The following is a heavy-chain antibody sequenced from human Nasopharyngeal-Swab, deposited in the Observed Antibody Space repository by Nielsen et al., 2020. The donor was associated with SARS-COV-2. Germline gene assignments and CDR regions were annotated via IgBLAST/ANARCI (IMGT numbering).Heavy chain of an antibody. D-gene: IGHD3-3*01. V-gene: IGHV3-21*04. J-gene: IGHJ4*02. CDR2: ISSSSSYI. Sequence: GRSLRPACAAAGFTVSSYSMNWVRQAQGKGLEWVSSISSSSSYIYYADSVKGRFTISRDNAKNSLYLQMNSLRAEDTAVYYCASAYYDFWSGDEYYFDYWGQGTLVTVSS. CDR3: ASAYYDFWSGDEYYFDY. CDR1: GFTVSSYS.